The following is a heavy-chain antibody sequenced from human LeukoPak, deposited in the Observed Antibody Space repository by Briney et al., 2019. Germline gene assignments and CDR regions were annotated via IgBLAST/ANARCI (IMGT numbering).Heavy chain of an antibody. Sequence: PGGSLRLSCAASGFTFSSYAMSWVRQAPGKGLEWVSAISGSGGSTYYADSVKGRFTISRDNAKNSLYLQMDSLRAEDTAMYYCARRRGMGSLDYWGQGTLVTASS. D-gene: IGHD2-8*01. J-gene: IGHJ4*02. V-gene: IGHV3-23*01. CDR3: ARRRGMGSLDY. CDR2: ISGSGGST. CDR1: GFTFSSYA.